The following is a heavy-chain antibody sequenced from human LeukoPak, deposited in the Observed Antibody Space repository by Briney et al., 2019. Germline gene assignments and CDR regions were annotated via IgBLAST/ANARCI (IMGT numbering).Heavy chain of an antibody. D-gene: IGHD6-19*01. CDR1: GFTFSDYY. CDR3: VKDDPYGAGES. Sequence: GGSLRLSCAASGFTFSDYYMTWIRQAPGKGLESVAYISGSGSVIVYADSVKGRFTISRDNAQNSLYLQMNSLTVEDTAIYYCVKDDPYGAGESWGQGTLVAVSS. V-gene: IGHV3-11*01. CDR2: ISGSGSVI. J-gene: IGHJ5*02.